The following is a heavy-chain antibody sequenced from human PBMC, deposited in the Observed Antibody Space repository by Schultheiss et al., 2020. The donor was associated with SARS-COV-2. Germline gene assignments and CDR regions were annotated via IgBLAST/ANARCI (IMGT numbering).Heavy chain of an antibody. Sequence: SETLSLTCTVSRGSISGYYLSWIRQTPGKGLEWIGYIYYSGSTNYNPSLRNRGTITADTSTNQFSLKLSSVTAADTAVYYCASPNRSSWHGTIDYWGQGTLVTVSS. CDR3: ASPNRSSWHGTIDY. D-gene: IGHD6-13*01. CDR1: RGSISGYY. J-gene: IGHJ4*02. CDR2: IYYSGST. V-gene: IGHV4-59*12.